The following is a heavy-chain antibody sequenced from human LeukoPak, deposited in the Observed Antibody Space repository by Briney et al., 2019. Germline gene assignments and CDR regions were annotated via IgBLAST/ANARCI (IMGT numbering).Heavy chain of an antibody. Sequence: ETLSLTCVVYGGSFSGYDWSWVRQAPGKGLEWVSSISSSSNYIYYADSVKGRFTISRDNAKNSLYLQMNSLRAEDTAVYYCAREESGSYYPYYYYGMDVWGQGTTVTVSS. CDR1: GGSFSGYD. D-gene: IGHD1-26*01. CDR3: AREESGSYYPYYYYGMDV. CDR2: ISSSSNYI. V-gene: IGHV3-21*01. J-gene: IGHJ6*02.